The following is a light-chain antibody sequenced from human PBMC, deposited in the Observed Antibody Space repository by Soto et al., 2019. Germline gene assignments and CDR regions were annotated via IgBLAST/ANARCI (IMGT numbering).Light chain of an antibody. Sequence: QSALTQPASVSGSPGQSITISCAGSSSDVGAYNFVSWYQQHPGKVLKLMIYEVSKRPSGISTRFSGSKSGSTASLTISGLQSEDEADYYCSSYTTSNTWLFGGRTKVTVL. CDR3: SSYTTSNTWL. CDR2: EVS. CDR1: SSDVGAYNF. V-gene: IGLV2-14*01. J-gene: IGLJ3*02.